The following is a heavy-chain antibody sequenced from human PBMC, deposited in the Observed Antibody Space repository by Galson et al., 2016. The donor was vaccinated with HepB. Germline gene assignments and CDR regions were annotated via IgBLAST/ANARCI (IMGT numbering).Heavy chain of an antibody. Sequence: SLRLSCAASGFTVSSNNMDWVRQAPGKGLVWVSRIKGDGTRPTYADSVKGRFTISRDNTKNTLYVQMHSLRAEDTAVYYCAKDYYDSSGYRSYWYFDLWGRGTLVTVSS. D-gene: IGHD3-22*01. CDR1: GFTVSSNN. CDR3: AKDYYDSSGYRSYWYFDL. J-gene: IGHJ2*01. V-gene: IGHV3-74*01. CDR2: IKGDGTRP.